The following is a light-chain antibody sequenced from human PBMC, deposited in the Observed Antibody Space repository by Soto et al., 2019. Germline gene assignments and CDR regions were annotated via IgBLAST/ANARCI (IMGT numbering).Light chain of an antibody. CDR3: QQYNTYPYT. CDR1: QGISTW. CDR2: KAS. J-gene: IGKJ2*01. V-gene: IGKV1-5*03. Sequence: DIQMTQSPSTLSASVGDRVTITCRASQGISTWLAWYQQKPGKAPNLLIYKASSLESGVPSSFSGSGSGTEFTLTISSLQPDDFATYYCQQYNTYPYTFGQGTKLEIK.